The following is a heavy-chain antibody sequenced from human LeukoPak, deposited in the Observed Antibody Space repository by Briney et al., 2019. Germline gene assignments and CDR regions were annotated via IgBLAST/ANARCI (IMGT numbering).Heavy chain of an antibody. V-gene: IGHV1-2*02. D-gene: IGHD4-23*01. J-gene: IGHJ4*03. CDR3: ARDVHDYGGNSGFDY. CDR2: INPSSGDS. CDR1: GYFFRDYY. Sequence: ASVKVSCKASGYFFRDYYMHWARQAPGQGLEWMGFINPSSGDSNYAQKFQGRVTMTTDTSISTAYLELNRLRTDDTAIYFCARDVHDYGGNSGFDYWGQGSLVIVSS.